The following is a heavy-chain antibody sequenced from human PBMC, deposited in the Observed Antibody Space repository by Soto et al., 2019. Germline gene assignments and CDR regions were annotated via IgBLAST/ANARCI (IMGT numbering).Heavy chain of an antibody. CDR3: AKGPEEWELSGAFDI. CDR1: GFTFSSYG. J-gene: IGHJ3*02. Sequence: QVQLVESGGGVVQPGRSLRLSCAASGFTFSSYGMHWVRQAPGKGLEWVAVISYDGSNKYYADSVKGRFTISRDNSKNTLYLQMNSLRAEDTAVYYCAKGPEEWELSGAFDIWGQGTMVTVSS. CDR2: ISYDGSNK. D-gene: IGHD1-26*01. V-gene: IGHV3-30*18.